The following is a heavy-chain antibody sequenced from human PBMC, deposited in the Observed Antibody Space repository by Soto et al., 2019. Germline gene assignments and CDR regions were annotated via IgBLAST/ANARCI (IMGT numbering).Heavy chain of an antibody. D-gene: IGHD2-2*01. CDR1: GFTFSNYA. J-gene: IGHJ6*02. CDR2: ISYDGLNK. V-gene: IGHV3-30-3*01. Sequence: QVQLVESRGGVVQPGRSLRLSCAASGFTFSNYAMHWVRQAPGKGLKWVAFISYDGLNKYYADSVKGRFTISRDNSKNTLYLQMNSLSAEDTAVYYCSRGGDIVVVPVDTYYYYGLDVWGQGTTVTVSS. CDR3: SRGGDIVVVPVDTYYYYGLDV.